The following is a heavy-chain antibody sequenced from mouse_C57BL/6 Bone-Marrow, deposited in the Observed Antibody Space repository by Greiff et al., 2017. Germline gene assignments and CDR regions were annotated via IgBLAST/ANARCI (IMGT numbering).Heavy chain of an antibody. Sequence: QVQLKQPGAELVRPGTSVKLSCKASGYTFTSYWMHWVKQRPGQGLEWIGVIDPSDSYTNYNQKFKGKATLTVDTSSSTAYMQLSSLTSEDTAVYYCAREGVFITTGGARDVWGQGTTLTVSS. V-gene: IGHV1-59*01. CDR3: AREGVFITTGGARDV. J-gene: IGHJ2*01. CDR2: IDPSDSYT. CDR1: GYTFTSYW. D-gene: IGHD1-1*01.